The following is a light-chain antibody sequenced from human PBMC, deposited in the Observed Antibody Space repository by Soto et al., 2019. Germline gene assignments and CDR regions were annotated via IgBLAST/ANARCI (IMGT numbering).Light chain of an antibody. V-gene: IGKV1-8*01. CDR1: QGISSY. CDR2: APS. CDR3: QQYYSYPT. J-gene: IGKJ5*01. Sequence: IPLTQSPSSLSASVGDRVTITCRASQGISSYLAWYQQKPGKAPKLLIYAPSTLQSGVPSRFSGSGSGTDFTLTISCLQSEDFATYYCQQYYSYPTFGQGTRLEIK.